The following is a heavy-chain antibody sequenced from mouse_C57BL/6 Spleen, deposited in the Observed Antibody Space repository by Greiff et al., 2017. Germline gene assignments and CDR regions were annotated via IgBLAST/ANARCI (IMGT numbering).Heavy chain of an antibody. D-gene: IGHD2-14*01. CDR2: IDPSDSYT. J-gene: IGHJ3*01. Sequence: QVQLQQPGAELVMPGASVKLSCKASGYTFTSYWMHWVKQRPGQGLEWIGEIDPSDSYTNYNQKFKGKSTLTVDKSSSTAYMQLSSLTSEDSAVYYGARFRAGTGGFAYWGQGTLVTVSA. CDR3: ARFRAGTGGFAY. V-gene: IGHV1-69*01. CDR1: GYTFTSYW.